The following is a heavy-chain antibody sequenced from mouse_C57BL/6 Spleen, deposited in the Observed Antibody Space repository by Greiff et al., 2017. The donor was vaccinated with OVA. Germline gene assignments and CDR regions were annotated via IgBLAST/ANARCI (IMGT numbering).Heavy chain of an antibody. V-gene: IGHV7-1*01. J-gene: IGHJ2*01. CDR3: ARCTTVGYFDY. CDR2: SRNKANDYTT. Sequence: EVQVVESGGGLVQSGRSLRLSCATSGFTFSDFYMEWVRQAPGKGLEWIAASRNKANDYTTEYSASVKGRFIVSRDTSQSILYLQMNALRAEDTAIYYCARCTTVGYFDYWGQGTTLTVSS. D-gene: IGHD1-1*01. CDR1: GFTFSDFY.